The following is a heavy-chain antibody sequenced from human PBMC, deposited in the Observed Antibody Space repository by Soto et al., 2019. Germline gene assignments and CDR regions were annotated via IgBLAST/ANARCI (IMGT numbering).Heavy chain of an antibody. D-gene: IGHD2-15*01. CDR2: VYNDGATT. J-gene: IGHJ4*02. CDR1: GLTFRTYW. Sequence: EVQLVASGGGLVQPGGSLRLSCAASGLTFRTYWVIWVRQAPGKGLVWVSRVYNDGATTMHAASVTGRFTISRDNAKNTVYLQMSGLRVEDTAMYYCEIRPGYSTGGDYWGQGTLVTVSS. CDR3: EIRPGYSTGGDY. V-gene: IGHV3-74*03.